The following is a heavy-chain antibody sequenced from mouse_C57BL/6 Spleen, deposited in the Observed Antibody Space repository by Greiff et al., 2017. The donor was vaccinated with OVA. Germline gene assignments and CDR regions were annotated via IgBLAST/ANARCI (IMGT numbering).Heavy chain of an antibody. Sequence: VQLQHSGPELVKPGASVKISCKASGYSFTGYYMNWVKQSPEKSLEWIGEINPSTGGTTYNQKFKAKATLTVDKSSSTAYMQLKSLTSEDSAVYYCARSSRGYFDYWGQGTTLTVSS. CDR1: GYSFTGYY. V-gene: IGHV1-42*01. CDR3: ARSSRGYFDY. CDR2: INPSTGGT. J-gene: IGHJ2*01. D-gene: IGHD1-1*01.